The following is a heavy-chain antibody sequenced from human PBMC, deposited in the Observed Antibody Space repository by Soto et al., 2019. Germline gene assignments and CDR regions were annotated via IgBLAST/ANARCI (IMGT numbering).Heavy chain of an antibody. CDR1: GYTFTSND. V-gene: IGHV1-8*01. Sequence: QVQLVQSGAEVKKPGASVKVSCKASGYTFTSNDIYWLRQASGQGPEWMGWMNPKTGDSNSAEKFQGRLRMTRNTSTNTAYMELSSLTSEDTAVYYCERGRPGGGIKRSWFDPWGQGTLVTVST. CDR3: ERGRPGGGIKRSWFDP. CDR2: MNPKTGDS. D-gene: IGHD1-1*01. J-gene: IGHJ5*02.